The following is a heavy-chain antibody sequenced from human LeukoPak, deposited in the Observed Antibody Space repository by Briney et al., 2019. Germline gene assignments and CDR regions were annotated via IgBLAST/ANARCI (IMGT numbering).Heavy chain of an antibody. CDR2: INSDESTT. CDR1: GLTFSNYW. CDR3: ARDGGFCTNGVCFFDY. J-gene: IGHJ4*02. D-gene: IGHD2-8*01. Sequence: PGGSLRLSCAASGLTFSNYWMHWVRQAPGKGLVWVSRINSDESTTTYADSVKGRFIISRDNAKNTLFLQMNSLRAEDTAVYYCARDGGFCTNGVCFFDYWGQGTLVTVSS. V-gene: IGHV3-74*01.